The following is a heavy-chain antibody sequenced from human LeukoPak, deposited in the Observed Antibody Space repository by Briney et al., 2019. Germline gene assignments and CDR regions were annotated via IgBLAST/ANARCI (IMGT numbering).Heavy chain of an antibody. Sequence: GGSLRLSCAASGFTFSSYAMHWVRQAPGKGLEWVALISYDGINKYYADSVKGRFTISRDNSKNTLYLQMNSLRAEDTAVYYCARDYYYDSSGYYYVDYRGQGTLVTVSS. CDR3: ARDYYYDSSGYYYVDY. D-gene: IGHD3-22*01. CDR2: ISYDGINK. J-gene: IGHJ4*02. V-gene: IGHV3-30-3*01. CDR1: GFTFSSYA.